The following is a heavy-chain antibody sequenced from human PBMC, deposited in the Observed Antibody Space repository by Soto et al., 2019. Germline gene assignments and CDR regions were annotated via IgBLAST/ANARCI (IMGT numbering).Heavy chain of an antibody. V-gene: IGHV3-23*01. CDR1: GFTFCSYA. CDR3: AKDKGPIKYYFDY. CDR2: ISGSGGST. Sequence: GGSLRLSCAASGFTFCSYAMSWVRQAPGKGLEWVSAISGSGGSTYYADSVKGRFTISRDNSKNTLYLQMNSLRAEDTAVYYCAKDKGPIKYYFDYWGQGTLVTVSS. J-gene: IGHJ4*02.